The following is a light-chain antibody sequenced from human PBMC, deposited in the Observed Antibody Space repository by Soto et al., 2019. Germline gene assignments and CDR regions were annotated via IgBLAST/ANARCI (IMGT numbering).Light chain of an antibody. Sequence: QSVLTQAPSASGTPGQRVTISCSGSSSNIGSDSVNWYQQLPGTAPKLLIYNNNQRPSGVPDRFSGSKSGTSASLAISGLQCEDEADYYCAAWDDSLNGVVFGGGTKLTVL. CDR1: SSNIGSDS. J-gene: IGLJ2*01. V-gene: IGLV1-44*01. CDR2: NNN. CDR3: AAWDDSLNGVV.